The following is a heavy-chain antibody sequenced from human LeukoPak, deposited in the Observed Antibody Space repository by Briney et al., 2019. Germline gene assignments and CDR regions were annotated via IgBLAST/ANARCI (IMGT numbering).Heavy chain of an antibody. CDR3: ARARVGDPTDY. CDR1: GFPFSSYA. J-gene: IGHJ4*02. D-gene: IGHD1-26*01. V-gene: IGHV3-74*01. Sequence: GGSLRLSCAASGFPFSSYAMYWVRQAPGKGLVWVSRVHGDGNNIGYADSVKGRYTIFRDNAKNTLYLQMNSLRPDDTAVYYCARARVGDPTDYWGQGTLVTVSS. CDR2: VHGDGNNI.